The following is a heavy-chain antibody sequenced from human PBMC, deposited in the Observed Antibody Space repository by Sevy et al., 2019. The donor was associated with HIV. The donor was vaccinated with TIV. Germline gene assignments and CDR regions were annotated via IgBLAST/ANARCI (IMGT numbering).Heavy chain of an antibody. CDR1: GASMRSSHY. CDR2: IYNIGST. Sequence: SETLSLTCTVSGASMRSSHYWGWIRQPPGKGLDWVGSIYNIGSTYYNPSLKTRLTISIDTSKNQFSLNLISVTAADTAVYYCARLPQWLGTSFDSWGPGILVTVSS. V-gene: IGHV4-39*01. J-gene: IGHJ4*02. CDR3: ARLPQWLGTSFDS. D-gene: IGHD6-19*01.